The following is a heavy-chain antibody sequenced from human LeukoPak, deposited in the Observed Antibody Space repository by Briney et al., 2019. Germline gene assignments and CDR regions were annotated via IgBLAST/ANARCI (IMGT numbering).Heavy chain of an antibody. J-gene: IGHJ4*02. V-gene: IGHV1-2*02. Sequence: GASVKVSCKASGYTFTGYYMHWVRQAPAQGLEWMGWINPNSGGTNYAQKFQGRVTMTRDTSISTAYMELSRLRSDDTAVYYCARGTGRGSIAARSSDFDYWGQGTLVTVSS. CDR1: GYTFTGYY. CDR3: ARGTGRGSIAARSSDFDY. D-gene: IGHD6-6*01. CDR2: INPNSGGT.